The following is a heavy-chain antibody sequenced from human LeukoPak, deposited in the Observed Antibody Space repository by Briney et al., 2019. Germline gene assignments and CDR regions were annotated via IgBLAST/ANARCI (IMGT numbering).Heavy chain of an antibody. V-gene: IGHV3-7*01. J-gene: IGHJ4*02. Sequence: GGSLRLSCAASGFTFSSYGMSWVRQAPGKGLEWVANIKQDGSEKYYVDSVKGRFTISRDNAKNSLYLQMNSLGAEDTAVYYCARAAEWELPLDYWGQGTLVTVSS. CDR1: GFTFSSYG. CDR3: ARAAEWELPLDY. D-gene: IGHD1-26*01. CDR2: IKQDGSEK.